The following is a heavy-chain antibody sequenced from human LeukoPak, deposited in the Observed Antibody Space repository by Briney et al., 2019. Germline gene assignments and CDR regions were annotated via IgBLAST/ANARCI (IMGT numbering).Heavy chain of an antibody. CDR1: GFTFTDYW. CDR2: IRQDGGEK. J-gene: IGHJ4*01. Sequence: GGSLRLSCAVSGFTFTDYWMNWVRQAPGKGLEWVASIRQDGGEKSYVDSVKGRFTISRDNTKDSLYLQINSLRAEDTAVYYCARDGTAAGLYFDLWGQGTLVTVSS. CDR3: ARDGTAAGLYFDL. V-gene: IGHV3-7*01. D-gene: IGHD6-13*01.